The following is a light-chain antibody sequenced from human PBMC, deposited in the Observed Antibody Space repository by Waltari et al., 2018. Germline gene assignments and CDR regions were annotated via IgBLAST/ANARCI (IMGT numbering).Light chain of an antibody. CDR2: DIN. CDR3: CSYVGSNTYWV. Sequence: QSALTQPRSVSGSPGQSVTISCTGTSNDVGGYNYVSWYQQHPDKAPKLIIYDINNLPSVCPDRFSGSKSGNPASLTISGLQAEDEADYYCCSYVGSNTYWVFGGGTKLTVL. CDR1: SNDVGGYNY. J-gene: IGLJ3*02. V-gene: IGLV2-11*01.